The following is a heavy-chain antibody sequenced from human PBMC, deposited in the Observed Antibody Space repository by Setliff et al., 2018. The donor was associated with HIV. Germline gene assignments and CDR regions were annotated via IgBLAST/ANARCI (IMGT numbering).Heavy chain of an antibody. J-gene: IGHJ5*02. CDR3: AREGGLDWGFVAARTRWFDP. D-gene: IGHD6-6*01. Sequence: ASVKVSCKASGYAFSNYGTNWVRQAPGQGLEWMGWVSGYNGNIRYAEKFQDRLTLTTDTSTTTAYMDLTSLRSDDTAVYYCAREGGLDWGFVAARTRWFDPWGQGTLVTSPQ. CDR1: GYAFSNYG. CDR2: VSGYNGNI. V-gene: IGHV1-18*04.